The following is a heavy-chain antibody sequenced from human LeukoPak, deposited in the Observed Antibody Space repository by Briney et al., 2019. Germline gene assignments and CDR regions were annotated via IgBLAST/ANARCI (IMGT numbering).Heavy chain of an antibody. CDR3: GRPLSYYSDSSGDDAFDI. D-gene: IGHD3-22*01. CDR1: GGSFSGYY. V-gene: IGHV4-34*01. CDR2: IYHSGTT. Sequence: NPSETLSLTCAVYGGSFSGYYWSWIRQPPGKGLEWIGNIYHSGTTYYNPSLKSRVTISVDTANNQFSLKLSSVTAADTAVYYCGRPLSYYSDSSGDDAFDIWGQGTMVTVSS. J-gene: IGHJ3*02.